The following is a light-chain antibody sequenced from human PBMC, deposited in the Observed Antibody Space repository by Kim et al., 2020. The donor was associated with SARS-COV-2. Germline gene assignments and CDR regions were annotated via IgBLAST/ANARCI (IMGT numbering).Light chain of an antibody. CDR2: NAS. V-gene: IGKV3-15*01. Sequence: IEMTQSPVTLSVSPGETATLSCRASQSLSSNLAWYQQKPGQAPRLLIYNASTRATGIPARFSGSGSGTEFTLTINSLQSEDSAVYYCQQYNNWPRTFGQGTKLEI. CDR1: QSLSSN. J-gene: IGKJ2*01. CDR3: QQYNNWPRT.